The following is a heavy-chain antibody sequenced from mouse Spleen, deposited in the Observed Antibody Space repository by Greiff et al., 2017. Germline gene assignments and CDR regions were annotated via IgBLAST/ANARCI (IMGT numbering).Heavy chain of an antibody. V-gene: IGHV5-9*01. CDR2: ISSGGGNT. J-gene: IGHJ1*01. CDR1: GFTFSSYA. CDR3: ASAYSWSFDV. Sequence: EVMLVESGGGLVKLGGSLKLSCAASGFTFSSYAMSWVRQTPEKRLEWVATISSGGGNTYYPDSVKGRFTISRDNAKNTLYLQMSSLKSEDTAMYYCASAYSWSFDVWGAGTTVTVSS. D-gene: IGHD2-10*01.